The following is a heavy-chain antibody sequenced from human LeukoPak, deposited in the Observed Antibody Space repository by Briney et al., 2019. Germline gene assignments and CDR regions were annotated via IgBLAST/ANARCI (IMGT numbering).Heavy chain of an antibody. J-gene: IGHJ4*02. V-gene: IGHV3-7*01. CDR1: GFTFSSSW. D-gene: IGHD6-13*01. CDR3: ARSGYSSRWYNY. CDR2: IKQDGREK. Sequence: GGSLRLSCAASGFTFSSSWMGWVRQAPGKGLEWVDNIKQDGREKYYVDSVKTRFTNPRDNAKNSLYLQMNGERAEDTAVYYCARSGYSSRWYNYWGQGTLVTVSS.